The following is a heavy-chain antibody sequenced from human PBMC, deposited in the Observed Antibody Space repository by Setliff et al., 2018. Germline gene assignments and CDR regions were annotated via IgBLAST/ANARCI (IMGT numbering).Heavy chain of an antibody. CDR2: INHSGST. D-gene: IGHD3-3*01. V-gene: IGHV4-34*01. CDR3: ARRATYYNFWSGYYDY. CDR1: GGSISDYY. J-gene: IGHJ4*02. Sequence: SETLSLTCGGYGGSISDYYWSWIRQPPGKGLEWIGEINHSGSTNYNPSLKSRVTISVDTSKNQFSLKLSSVTAADTAVYYCARRATYYNFWSGYYDYWGQGTLVTSPQ.